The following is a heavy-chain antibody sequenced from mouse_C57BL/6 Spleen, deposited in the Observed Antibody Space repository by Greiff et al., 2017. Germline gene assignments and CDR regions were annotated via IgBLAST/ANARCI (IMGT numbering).Heavy chain of an antibody. D-gene: IGHD1-1*01. V-gene: IGHV1-69*01. Sequence: QVQLQQPGAELVMPGASVKLSCKASGYTFTSYWMHWVKQRPGQGLEWIGEIDPSDSYTNYNQKFKGKSTLTVDKSSSTAYMQLSSLTSEDSAVYYCARYGSSLDDWGQGTTLTGSS. CDR1: GYTFTSYW. CDR2: IDPSDSYT. J-gene: IGHJ2*01. CDR3: ARYGSSLDD.